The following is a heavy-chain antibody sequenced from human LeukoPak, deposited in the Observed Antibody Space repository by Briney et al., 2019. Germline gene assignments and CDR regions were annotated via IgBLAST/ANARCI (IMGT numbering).Heavy chain of an antibody. J-gene: IGHJ4*02. CDR2: ISAYNGNT. Sequence: ASVKVSCKASGYTFTSYGISWVRQAPGQGLEWMGWISAYNGNTNYAQKLQGRVTMTTDTSTSTAYMELRSLRSDDTAVYYCARGFRMITFGGVIWDHFDHWGQGTLVTVSS. CDR1: GYTFTSYG. D-gene: IGHD3-16*02. CDR3: ARGFRMITFGGVIWDHFDH. V-gene: IGHV1-18*01.